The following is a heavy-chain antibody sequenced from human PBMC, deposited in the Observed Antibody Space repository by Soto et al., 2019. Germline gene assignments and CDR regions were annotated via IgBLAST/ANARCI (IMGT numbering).Heavy chain of an antibody. J-gene: IGHJ4*02. D-gene: IGHD3-10*01. CDR2: ISAYNGNT. CDR1: GYTFTSYG. V-gene: IGHV1-18*01. CDR3: ARDWYFHGMIDY. Sequence: ATVKVSCKASGYTFTSYGISWVRQAPGQGLEWMGWISAYNGNTNYAQKLQGRVTMTTDTSTSTAYMELRSLRSEDTAVYYCARDWYFHGMIDYWGQGTLVTVSS.